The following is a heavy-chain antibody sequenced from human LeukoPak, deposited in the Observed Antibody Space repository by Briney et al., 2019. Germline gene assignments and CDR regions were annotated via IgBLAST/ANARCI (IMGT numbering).Heavy chain of an antibody. CDR3: ATCPGGYYYYGMDV. D-gene: IGHD3-10*01. CDR2: FDPEDGET. CDR1: GYTLTELS. V-gene: IGHV1-24*01. J-gene: IGHJ6*02. Sequence: GASVKVSYKVSGYTLTELSMHWVRQAPGKGLEWMGGFDPEDGETIYAQKFQGRVTMTEDTSTDTAYMELSSLRSEDTAVYYCATCPGGYYYYGMDVWGQGTTVTVSS.